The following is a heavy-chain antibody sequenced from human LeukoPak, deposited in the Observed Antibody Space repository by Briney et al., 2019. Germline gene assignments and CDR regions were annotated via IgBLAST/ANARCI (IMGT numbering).Heavy chain of an antibody. V-gene: IGHV4-59*01. J-gene: IGHJ5*02. D-gene: IGHD6-19*01. CDR2: IYYSGST. Sequence: PSETLSLTCTVSGGPISSYYWSWIRQPPGKGLEWIGYIYYSGSTNYNPSLKSRVTISVDTSKNQFSLKLSSVTAADTAVYYCARVGIAVAGTFDPWGQGTLVTVSS. CDR3: ARVGIAVAGTFDP. CDR1: GGPISSYY.